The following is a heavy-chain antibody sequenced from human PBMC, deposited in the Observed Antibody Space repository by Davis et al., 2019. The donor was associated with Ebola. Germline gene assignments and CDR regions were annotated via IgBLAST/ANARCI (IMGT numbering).Heavy chain of an antibody. V-gene: IGHV4-59*01. CDR3: ARYPYPTGFDY. CDR1: GGSISSYY. Sequence: MPSETLSLTCIVSGGSISSYYWSWIRQPPGKGLEWIGYIYYSGSTNYNPSLKSRVTISVDTSKNQFSLKLSSVTAADTAVYYCARYPYPTGFDYWGQGTLVTVSS. J-gene: IGHJ4*02. CDR2: IYYSGST. D-gene: IGHD4-17*01.